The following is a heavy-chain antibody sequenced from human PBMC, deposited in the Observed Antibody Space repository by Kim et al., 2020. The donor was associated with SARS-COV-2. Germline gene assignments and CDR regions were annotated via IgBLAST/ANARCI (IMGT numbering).Heavy chain of an antibody. CDR1: GFTFSSYC. V-gene: IGHV3-21*01. D-gene: IGHD6-13*01. J-gene: IGHJ6*01. CDR2: ISSSTSYI. CDR3: ARVSYSSSWLLSDYYYSG. Sequence: GSLRLACAASGFTFSSYCMNWVRQAPGKGLEWVSSISSSTSYIYYGDSVKGRFTISRDNAKNSLSLQMNSLSAEGPAVYYCARVSYSSSWLLSDYYYSG.